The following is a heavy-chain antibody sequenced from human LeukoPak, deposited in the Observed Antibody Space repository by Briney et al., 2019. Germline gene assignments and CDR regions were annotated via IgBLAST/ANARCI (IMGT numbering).Heavy chain of an antibody. Sequence: GGSLRLSCAASGFTFSSYAINWVRQAPGKGLEWVSGISSSGGNTYYADSVKGRFTISRDNSKNTLYLQMNSLRAEDTAVYYCAKDTRTATTHGGFDSWGQGTLVTVSS. J-gene: IGHJ4*02. CDR2: ISSSGGNT. CDR3: AKDTRTATTHGGFDS. D-gene: IGHD1-1*01. CDR1: GFTFSSYA. V-gene: IGHV3-23*01.